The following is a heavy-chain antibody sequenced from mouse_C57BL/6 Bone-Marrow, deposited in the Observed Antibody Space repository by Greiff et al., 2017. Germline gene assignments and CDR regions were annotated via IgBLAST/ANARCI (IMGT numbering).Heavy chain of an antibody. J-gene: IGHJ3*01. CDR2: ISYDGSN. V-gene: IGHV3-6*01. CDR1: GYSITSGYY. D-gene: IGHD1-1*01. Sequence: VQLQQSGPGLVKPSQSLSLTCSVTGYSITSGYYWNWIRQFPGNKLEWMGYISYDGSNNYNPSLKNRISITRDTSKNQFFLKLNSVTTEDTATYYCARRYYYGSSPAWFAYWGQGTLVTVSA. CDR3: ARRYYYGSSPAWFAY.